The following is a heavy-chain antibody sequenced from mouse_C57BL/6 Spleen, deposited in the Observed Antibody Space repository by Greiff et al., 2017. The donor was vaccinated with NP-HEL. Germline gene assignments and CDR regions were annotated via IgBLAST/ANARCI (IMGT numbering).Heavy chain of an antibody. J-gene: IGHJ4*01. CDR2: ISYDGSN. V-gene: IGHV3-6*01. CDR3: ARKKVNLVRMDY. Sequence: EVKLMESGPGLVKPSQSLSLTCSVTGYSITSGYYWNWIRQFPGNKLEWMGYISYDGSNNYNPSLKNRISITRDTSKNQFFLKLNSVTTEDTATYYCARKKVNLVRMDYWGQGTSVTVSS. CDR1: GYSITSGYY. D-gene: IGHD2-10*02.